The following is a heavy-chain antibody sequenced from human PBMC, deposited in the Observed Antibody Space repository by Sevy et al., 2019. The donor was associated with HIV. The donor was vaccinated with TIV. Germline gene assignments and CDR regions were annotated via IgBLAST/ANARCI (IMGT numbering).Heavy chain of an antibody. CDR1: GFTFIDYT. Sequence: GGSLRLSCAASGFTFIDYTMHWVRQVPGKGLEWVSGISWNSGDIDYADSVKGRFTISRDNAKNSLYLQMNSLRVEDTALYYCAKEEWDLDAFDVWDQGTMVTVSS. CDR2: ISWNSGDI. CDR3: AKEEWDLDAFDV. V-gene: IGHV3-9*01. J-gene: IGHJ3*01. D-gene: IGHD1-26*01.